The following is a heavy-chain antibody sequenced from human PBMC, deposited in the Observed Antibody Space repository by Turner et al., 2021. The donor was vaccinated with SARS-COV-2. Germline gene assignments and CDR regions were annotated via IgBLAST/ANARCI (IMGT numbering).Heavy chain of an antibody. CDR1: VYTLTELS. J-gene: IGHJ6*01. CDR3: ATHYDIVNPYYAPRGYSGMDV. D-gene: IGHD3-9*01. Sequence: QVQLLQSGAEVHKPGAAVKVSCKVSVYTLTELSMHWVRQAPGKGLEWMGGFDPEDGKTIYAQNLQGRVTMTEDTSTDTAYMELRRLSSEDTAVYYCATHYDIVNPYYAPRGYSGMDVWGQGTAVTVSS. V-gene: IGHV1-24*01. CDR2: FDPEDGKT.